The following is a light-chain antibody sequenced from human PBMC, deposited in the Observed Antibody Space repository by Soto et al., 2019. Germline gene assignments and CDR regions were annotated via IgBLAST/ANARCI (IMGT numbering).Light chain of an antibody. CDR2: GAS. J-gene: IGKJ1*01. CDR3: QQYGSSGT. V-gene: IGKV3-20*01. Sequence: EIVFTQSPGTLSLSPGERATLSCRASQSVSNNYLAWYQQKPGQAPRLLIYGASNRATGILDRFSGSGSGTDFTLTISXLEPEDFAVYYCQQYGSSGTFGQGTKVDIK. CDR1: QSVSNNY.